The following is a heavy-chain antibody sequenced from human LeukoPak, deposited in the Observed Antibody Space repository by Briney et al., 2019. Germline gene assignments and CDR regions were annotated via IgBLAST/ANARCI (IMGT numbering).Heavy chain of an antibody. V-gene: IGHV1-69*05. CDR1: GGTFSSYA. Sequence: SVRVSCKASGGTFSSYAISWVRQAPGQGLEWMGGIIPIFGTANYAQKFQGRVTITTDESTSTAYMELSSLRSEDTAVYYCARDRRANMVRGVKSYYYMDVWGKGTTVTVSS. CDR2: IIPIFGTA. CDR3: ARDRRANMVRGVKSYYYMDV. D-gene: IGHD3-10*01. J-gene: IGHJ6*03.